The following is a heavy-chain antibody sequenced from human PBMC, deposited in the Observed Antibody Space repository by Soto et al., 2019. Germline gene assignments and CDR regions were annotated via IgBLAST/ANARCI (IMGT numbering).Heavy chain of an antibody. CDR3: ERGMGSYGENDY. V-gene: IGHV4-4*07. CDR1: GGSISSYY. CDR2: IYTSGST. D-gene: IGHD4-17*01. J-gene: IGHJ4*02. Sequence: PSETLSLTCTVSGGSISSYYWSWIRQPAGKGLEWIGRIYTSGSTNYNPSLKSRVTMSVDTSKNQFSLKLSSVTAADTAVYYCERGMGSYGENDYSVQETLVTVSS.